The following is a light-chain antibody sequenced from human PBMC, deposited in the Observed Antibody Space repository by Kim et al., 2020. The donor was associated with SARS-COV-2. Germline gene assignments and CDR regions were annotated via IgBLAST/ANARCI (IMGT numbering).Light chain of an antibody. Sequence: KTVTIACTRSRGSSASTYVQWYQQRPGTSPTTVIYEHYQRPSGVPDRFSGSIDRSSNSASLTISGLKTEDEADYYCQSYDSSNQGVFGGGTRLTVL. CDR1: RGSSASTY. J-gene: IGLJ3*02. CDR2: EHY. CDR3: QSYDSSNQGV. V-gene: IGLV6-57*01.